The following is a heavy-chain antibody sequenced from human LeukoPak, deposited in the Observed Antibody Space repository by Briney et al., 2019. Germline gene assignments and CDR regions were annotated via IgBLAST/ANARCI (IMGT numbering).Heavy chain of an antibody. CDR1: GFIFSSYC. Sequence: GGSLRLSCAASGFIFSSYCMNWVRQAPGKGLEWVSYITSVNNAIYYADSVKGRFTISRDNAKNSVFLQMNSLRAEDTAVYYCARMSSNWFDTWGQGTLVTVSS. D-gene: IGHD3-10*01. V-gene: IGHV3-48*01. CDR3: ARMSSNWFDT. CDR2: ITSVNNAI. J-gene: IGHJ5*02.